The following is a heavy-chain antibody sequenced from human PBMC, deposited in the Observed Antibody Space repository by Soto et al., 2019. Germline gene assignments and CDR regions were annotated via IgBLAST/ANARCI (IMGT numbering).Heavy chain of an antibody. D-gene: IGHD3-3*01. Sequence: PGGSLRLSCAASGFTFSSYGMHWVRQAPGKGLEWVAVISYDGSKKYYADSVKGRFTISRDNSKNTLYLQMNSLRAEDTAVYYCAKGGRFGVVITSNYYYYGMDVWGQGTTVTVSS. CDR1: GFTFSSYG. CDR2: ISYDGSKK. CDR3: AKGGRFGVVITSNYYYYGMDV. V-gene: IGHV3-30*18. J-gene: IGHJ6*02.